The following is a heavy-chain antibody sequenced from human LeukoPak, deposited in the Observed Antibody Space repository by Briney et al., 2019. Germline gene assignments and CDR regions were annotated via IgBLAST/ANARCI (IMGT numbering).Heavy chain of an antibody. CDR2: IYTSGST. V-gene: IGHV4-4*07. CDR1: GGSISSYY. Sequence: SETLSLTCTVSGGSISSYYWSWIRQPAGKGLEWIGRIYTSGSTTYNPSLKSRVTMSVDTSKNQFSLKLSSVTAADTAVHYCARMYGSGSYYMDVWGKGTTVTISS. CDR3: ARMYGSGSYYMDV. D-gene: IGHD3-10*01. J-gene: IGHJ6*03.